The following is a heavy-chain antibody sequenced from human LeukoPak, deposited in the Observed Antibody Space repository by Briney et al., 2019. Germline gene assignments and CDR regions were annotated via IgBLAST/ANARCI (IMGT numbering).Heavy chain of an antibody. CDR3: ARDQSIPVVPAANYYYYYGMDV. CDR1: GFTFSSYS. V-gene: IGHV3-21*01. D-gene: IGHD2-2*01. J-gene: IGHJ6*02. CDR2: ISSSSSYI. Sequence: PGGSLRLSRAASGFTFSSYSMNWVRQAPGKGLEWVSSISSSSSYIYYADSVKGRLTISRDNAKNSLYLQMNSLRAEDTAVYYCARDQSIPVVPAANYYYYYGMDVWGQGTTVTVSS.